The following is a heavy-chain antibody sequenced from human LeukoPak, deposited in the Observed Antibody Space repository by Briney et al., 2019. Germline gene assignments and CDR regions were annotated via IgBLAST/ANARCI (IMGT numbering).Heavy chain of an antibody. CDR1: GDSLSSSRYY. D-gene: IGHD4-17*01. V-gene: IGHV4-39*02. CDR2: MSYSGIT. Sequence: SETLSLTCTVSGDSLSSSRYYCGWIRQPPGKGLEWIGSMSYSGITYYRPSLKSRVSISVAPSKNHFSVKVSSVTAADTAVYYCASGTFDDYGDYDRGDYFDHWGQGTLVTVSS. CDR3: ASGTFDDYGDYDRGDYFDH. J-gene: IGHJ4*02.